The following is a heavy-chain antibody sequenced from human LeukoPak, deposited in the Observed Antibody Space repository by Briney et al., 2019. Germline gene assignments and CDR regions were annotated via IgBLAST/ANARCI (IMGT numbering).Heavy chain of an antibody. CDR2: ISGSGGST. D-gene: IGHD3-9*01. V-gene: IGHV3-23*01. Sequence: GGSLRLSCAASGFTFSSHAMSWVRQAPGKGLEWVSAISGSGGSTYYADSVKGRFTISRDNSKNTLYLQMNSLRAEDTAVYYCAKVLLRYFDWLLLGPLDYWGQGTLVTVSS. J-gene: IGHJ4*02. CDR1: GFTFSSHA. CDR3: AKVLLRYFDWLLLGPLDY.